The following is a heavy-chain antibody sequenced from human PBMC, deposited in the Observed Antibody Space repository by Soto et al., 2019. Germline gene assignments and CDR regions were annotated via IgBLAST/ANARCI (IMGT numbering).Heavy chain of an antibody. CDR3: ARREVEWELPNHNWFDP. Sequence: SETLSLTCTVSGGSISSSSYYWGWIRQPPGKGLEWIGSIYYSGSTYYNPSLKSRVTISADTSKNQFSLKLSSVTAADTAVYYCARREVEWELPNHNWFDPWGQGTLVTVSS. D-gene: IGHD1-26*01. J-gene: IGHJ5*02. CDR1: GGSISSSSYY. CDR2: IYYSGST. V-gene: IGHV4-39*01.